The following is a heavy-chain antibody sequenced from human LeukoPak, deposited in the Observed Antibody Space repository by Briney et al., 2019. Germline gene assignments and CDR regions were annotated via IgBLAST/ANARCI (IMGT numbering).Heavy chain of an antibody. D-gene: IGHD3-9*01. CDR3: AIILTGAFDI. Sequence: SETPSLTCTVSGGSISSSSYYWGWIRQPPGKGLEWIGSIYYSGSTYYNPSLKSRVTISVDTSKNQFSLKLSSVTAADTAVYYCAIILTGAFDIWGQGTMVTVSS. CDR2: IYYSGST. J-gene: IGHJ3*02. V-gene: IGHV4-39*07. CDR1: GGSISSSSYY.